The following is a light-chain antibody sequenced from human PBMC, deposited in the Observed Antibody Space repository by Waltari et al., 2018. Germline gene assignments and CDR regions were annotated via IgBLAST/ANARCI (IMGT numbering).Light chain of an antibody. Sequence: IQMTQSPSSLSASVGDRVTITCRASQAISNYLAWFQQKPGKPPKSRIYTASSLQSGVPSRFSGSGSGTDFTLTISSLQPEDFATYYCQQYFNYPRTFGPGTKVDIK. CDR1: QAISNY. CDR3: QQYFNYPRT. CDR2: TAS. V-gene: IGKV1-16*01. J-gene: IGKJ3*01.